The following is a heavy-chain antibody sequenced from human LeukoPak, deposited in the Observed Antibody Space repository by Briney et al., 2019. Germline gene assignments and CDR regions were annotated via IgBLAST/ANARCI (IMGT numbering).Heavy chain of an antibody. V-gene: IGHV1-8*03. Sequence: ASVKVSCKASGYTFTGYYMHWVRQATGQGLEWMGWMNPNSGNTGYAQKFQGRVTITRNTSISTAYMELSSLRSEDTAVYYCARETYDSSGYLDYWGQGTLVTVSS. CDR1: GYTFTGYY. J-gene: IGHJ4*02. CDR2: MNPNSGNT. CDR3: ARETYDSSGYLDY. D-gene: IGHD3-22*01.